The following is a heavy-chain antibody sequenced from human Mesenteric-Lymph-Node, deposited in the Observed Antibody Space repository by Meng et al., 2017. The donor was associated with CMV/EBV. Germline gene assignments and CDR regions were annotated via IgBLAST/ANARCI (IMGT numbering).Heavy chain of an antibody. J-gene: IGHJ6*02. D-gene: IGHD2-2*01. Sequence: SETLSLTCTVSGGSISSYYWSWIRQPPGKGLEWIGYIYYSGSTNYNPSLKSRVTISVDTSKNQFSLKLSSVTAADTAVYYCARAIVVVPAAISYYYGMDVWGQGTTVTVSS. CDR1: GGSISSYY. CDR3: ARAIVVVPAAISYYYGMDV. V-gene: IGHV4-59*12. CDR2: IYYSGST.